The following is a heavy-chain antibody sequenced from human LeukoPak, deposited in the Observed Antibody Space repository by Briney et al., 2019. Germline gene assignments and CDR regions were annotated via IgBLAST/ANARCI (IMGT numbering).Heavy chain of an antibody. V-gene: IGHV3-7*01. D-gene: IGHD6-19*01. Sequence: GGSLRLSCAASGFTFSSYGMHWVRQAPGKGLEWVANIKQDGSEKYYVDSVKGRFTISRDNAKNSLYLQMNSLRAEDTAVYYCARGLRDGSGWWGWFDTWGQGTLVTVSS. CDR2: IKQDGSEK. J-gene: IGHJ5*02. CDR3: ARGLRDGSGWWGWFDT. CDR1: GFTFSSYG.